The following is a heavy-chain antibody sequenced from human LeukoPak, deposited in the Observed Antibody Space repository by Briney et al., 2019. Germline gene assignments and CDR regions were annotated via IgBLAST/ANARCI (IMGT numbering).Heavy chain of an antibody. CDR1: GYSISSGYY. CDR2: IYHSGST. D-gene: IGHD6-13*01. Sequence: PSETLSLTCTVSGYSISSGYYWGWIRQPPGKGLEWIGSIYHSGSTYYNPSLKSRVTISVDTSKNQFSLKLSSVTAADTAVYYCAGCIAAAGQENWFDPWGQGTLVTVSS. CDR3: AGCIAAAGQENWFDP. V-gene: IGHV4-38-2*02. J-gene: IGHJ5*02.